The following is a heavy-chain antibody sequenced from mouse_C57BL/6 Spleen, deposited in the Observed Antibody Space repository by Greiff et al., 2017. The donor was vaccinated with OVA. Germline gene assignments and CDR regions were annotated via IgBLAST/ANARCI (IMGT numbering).Heavy chain of an antibody. Sequence: VQLQQSGAELVRPGTSVKLSCKASGYTFTSYWMHWVKQRPGQGLEWIGVIDPSDSYTNYNQKFKGKATLTVDTSSSTAYMQLSSLTSEDSAVYYCARRAYYYGSSYFDYWGQGTTLTVSS. CDR1: GYTFTSYW. CDR2: IDPSDSYT. D-gene: IGHD1-1*01. CDR3: ARRAYYYGSSYFDY. J-gene: IGHJ2*01. V-gene: IGHV1-59*01.